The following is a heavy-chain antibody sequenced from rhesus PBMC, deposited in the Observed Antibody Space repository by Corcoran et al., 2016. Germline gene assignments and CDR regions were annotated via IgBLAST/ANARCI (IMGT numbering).Heavy chain of an antibody. CDR3: AKDRGYTYGYENYFDY. V-gene: IGHV3S25*01. J-gene: IGHJ4*01. CDR2: ITSGGGRT. CDR1: GFTFRGSW. Sequence: EVQLVESGGGLAKPGGSLRLSCAASGFTFRGSWMNWVRQAPGRGMQWGSGITSGGGRTYYTDSVKGRFTISRDNSENTLYLQMNGLRAEDTAVYYCAKDRGYTYGYENYFDYWGQGVLVSVSS. D-gene: IGHD5-36*01.